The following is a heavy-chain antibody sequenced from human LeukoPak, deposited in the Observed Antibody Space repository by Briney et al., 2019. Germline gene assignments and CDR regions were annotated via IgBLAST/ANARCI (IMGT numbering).Heavy chain of an antibody. V-gene: IGHV3-30*02. CDR2: IRYDGSNK. Sequence: GGSLRLSCAASGFTFTTYAMSWVRQAPGKGLEWVAFIRYDGSNKYYADSVRGRFTISRDNSKNTLYLQMNSMRAGDTAVYYCAKDLPLYSSSPVDLDYWGQGTLVTVSS. D-gene: IGHD6-6*01. CDR3: AKDLPLYSSSPVDLDY. CDR1: GFTFTTYA. J-gene: IGHJ4*02.